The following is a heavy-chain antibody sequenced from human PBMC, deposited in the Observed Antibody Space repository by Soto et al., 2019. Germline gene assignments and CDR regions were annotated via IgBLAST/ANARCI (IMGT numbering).Heavy chain of an antibody. J-gene: IGHJ4*01. CDR1: GYIFKNYY. CDR2: FNPFSGAT. CDR3: ARDLTSGDY. V-gene: IGHV1-46*02. Sequence: QVQLVQSGAEVKKPGASVKISCETSGYIFKNYYIHWVRQAPGQGLEWMAIFNPFSGATIYEQRLQGRVTATMDMSTSTVYMELNNLRSEDTAMYYCARDLTSGDYWGQGTLISVSS. D-gene: IGHD3-3*01.